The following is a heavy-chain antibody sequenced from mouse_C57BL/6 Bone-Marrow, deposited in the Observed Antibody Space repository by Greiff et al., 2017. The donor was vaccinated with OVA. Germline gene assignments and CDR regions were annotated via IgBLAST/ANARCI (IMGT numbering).Heavy chain of an antibody. D-gene: IGHD1-1*01. J-gene: IGHJ2*01. Sequence: QVQLQQSGAELVKPGASVKLSCKASGYTFTSYWMHWVKQRPGQGLEWIGMIHPNSGSTNYNEKFKSKATLTVDKSSSTAYMQLSSLTSEDSAVYYCARRVYGSSPGYWGQGTTLTVSS. V-gene: IGHV1-64*01. CDR1: GYTFTSYW. CDR2: IHPNSGST. CDR3: ARRVYGSSPGY.